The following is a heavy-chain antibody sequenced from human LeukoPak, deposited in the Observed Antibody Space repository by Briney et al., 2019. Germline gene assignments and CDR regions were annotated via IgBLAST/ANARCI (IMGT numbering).Heavy chain of an antibody. CDR2: VSPDGRTT. CDR1: GFTFSSYW. V-gene: IGHV3-74*01. D-gene: IGHD5-18*01. J-gene: IGHJ4*02. Sequence: GGSLRLSCAASGFTFSSYWMHWVRQVPGKGLVWVSRVSPDGRTTSYADSVKGRFTISRDNAKNTVYLQMISLRADDTAVYYCVRAKSGHYGYPDYWGQGTLVTVSS. CDR3: VRAKSGHYGYPDY.